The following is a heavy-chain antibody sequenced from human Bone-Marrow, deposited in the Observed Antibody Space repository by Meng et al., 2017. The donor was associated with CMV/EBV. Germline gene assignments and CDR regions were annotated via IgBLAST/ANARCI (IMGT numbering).Heavy chain of an antibody. Sequence: GESLKISCAASGFTFDDYAMHWVRQAPGKGLEWVSLISWDGGSTYYADSVKGRFTISRDNSKNSLYLQMNSLRAEDTAVYYCAKGQWELTNWFAPWGQGTRVTCSS. CDR3: AKGQWELTNWFAP. D-gene: IGHD1-26*01. CDR1: GFTFDDYA. CDR2: ISWDGGST. J-gene: IGHJ5*02. V-gene: IGHV3-43D*03.